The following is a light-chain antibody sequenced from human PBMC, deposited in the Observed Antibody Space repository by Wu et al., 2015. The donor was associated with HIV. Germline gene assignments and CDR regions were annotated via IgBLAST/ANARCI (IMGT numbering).Light chain of an antibody. V-gene: IGKV3-11*01. CDR1: RVLRKRT. CDR3: QQRTNWLT. CDR2: DTS. Sequence: LSSQGQSRVLRKRTYAYGTKPEAWARLPTLLIYDTSNRAPGVPARFSGSGSGTDFTLTISSLEPEDFAVYYCQQRTNWLTFGGGTKVEIK. J-gene: IGKJ4*01.